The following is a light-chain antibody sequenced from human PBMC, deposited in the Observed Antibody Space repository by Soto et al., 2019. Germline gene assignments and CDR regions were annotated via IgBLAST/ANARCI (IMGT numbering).Light chain of an antibody. J-gene: IGKJ1*01. CDR3: QLYGYSPWA. Sequence: EIVLTQSPGTLSLSPGERATLSCRASQSVSSSYLAWYQRKPGQAPRLLIYGASSRATGIPDRFSGSGSGADFTLTISRLEPEDFAVYYCQLYGYSPWAFGQGTKVEIK. V-gene: IGKV3-20*01. CDR2: GAS. CDR1: QSVSSSY.